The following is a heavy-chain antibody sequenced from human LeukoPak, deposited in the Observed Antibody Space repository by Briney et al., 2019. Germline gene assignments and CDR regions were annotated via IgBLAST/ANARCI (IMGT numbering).Heavy chain of an antibody. V-gene: IGHV3-48*03. CDR3: AREGGWTFDY. CDR2: ISSGGSTR. CDR1: GFTFSSFE. Sequence: PGGSLRLSCAASGFTFSSFEMNWVRQAPGKGPEWVSYISSGGSTRYYADSVKGRFTISRDSAKNSLYLQMNSLRAEDTAVYYCAREGGWTFDYWGQGTLVTVSS. J-gene: IGHJ4*02. D-gene: IGHD2-15*01.